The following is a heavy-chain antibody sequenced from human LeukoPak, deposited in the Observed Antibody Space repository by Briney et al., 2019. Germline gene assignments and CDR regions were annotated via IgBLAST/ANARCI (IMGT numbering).Heavy chain of an antibody. V-gene: IGHV4-30-2*01. CDR1: GGSISSGGYS. CDR2: IYHSGST. Sequence: KPSQTLSLTCAVSGGSISSGGYSWSWIRQPPGKGLEWIGYIYHSGSTYYNPSLKSRVTISVDRSKNQFSLKLSSVTAADTAVYYCARGIRVATILVYWGQGTLVTVSS. J-gene: IGHJ4*02. CDR3: ARGIRVATILVY. D-gene: IGHD5-12*01.